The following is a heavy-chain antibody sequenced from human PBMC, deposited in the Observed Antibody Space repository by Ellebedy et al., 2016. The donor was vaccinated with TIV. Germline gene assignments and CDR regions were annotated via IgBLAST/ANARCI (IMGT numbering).Heavy chain of an antibody. Sequence: MPSETLSLTCTVSGGSISSSSYYWGWIRQPPGKGLEWIGTIHYNGNTYYNPSLKSRITISVDTSKNQFSLKLSSVTAADTAVYYCARHRSKVAVGWGRDFDQWGQGTLVTVSS. CDR1: GGSISSSSYY. V-gene: IGHV4-39*01. D-gene: IGHD3-10*01. CDR2: IHYNGNT. J-gene: IGHJ4*02. CDR3: ARHRSKVAVGWGRDFDQ.